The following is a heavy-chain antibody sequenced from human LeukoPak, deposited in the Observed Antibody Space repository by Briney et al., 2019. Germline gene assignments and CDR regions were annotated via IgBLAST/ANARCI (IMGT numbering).Heavy chain of an antibody. CDR1: GFTFSNSA. D-gene: IGHD4-23*01. V-gene: IGHV3-23*01. CDR2: ISGSGGST. CDR3: AKFDYGGTHREAFDI. J-gene: IGHJ3*02. Sequence: PGGSLRLSCAASGFTFSNSAMNWVRQAPGKGLEWVSAISGSGGSTYYANSVKGRFTISRDNSKNTLYLQMNSLRAEDTAVYYCAKFDYGGTHREAFDIWGQGTMVTVSS.